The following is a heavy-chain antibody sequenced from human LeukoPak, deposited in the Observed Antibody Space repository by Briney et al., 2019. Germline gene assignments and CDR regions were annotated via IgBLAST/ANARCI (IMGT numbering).Heavy chain of an antibody. V-gene: IGHV3-21*01. Sequence: PGGSLRLSCAASGFTFSSYSMNSVRQAPRKGLGWVSSISISSSYIYYADSVKGRFTISRDNAKNSLYLQMNSLRAEDTAVYYCARKLRYFDWLSDYRYYFDYWGQGTLVTVSS. CDR3: ARKLRYFDWLSDYRYYFDY. CDR2: ISISSSYI. J-gene: IGHJ4*02. D-gene: IGHD3-9*01. CDR1: GFTFSSYS.